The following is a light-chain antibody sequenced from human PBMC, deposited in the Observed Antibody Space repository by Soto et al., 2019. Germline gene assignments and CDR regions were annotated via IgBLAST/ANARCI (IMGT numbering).Light chain of an antibody. CDR1: QSVGSS. V-gene: IGKV3-15*01. Sequence: IVMTQSPATLSVSPGERATLSCRASQSVGSSLAWYQQKLGQVPRLLIYDASTRASGIPARFSGSGSGTEFTLTISSLQSEELAVYYCQHYHGWPETFGQGTQVEIK. J-gene: IGKJ1*01. CDR3: QHYHGWPET. CDR2: DAS.